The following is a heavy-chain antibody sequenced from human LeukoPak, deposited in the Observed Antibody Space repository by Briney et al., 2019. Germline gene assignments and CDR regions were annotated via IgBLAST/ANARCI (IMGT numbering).Heavy chain of an antibody. J-gene: IGHJ4*02. CDR3: AREGTAGTYFDY. D-gene: IGHD6-13*01. CDR1: GFRFSDFS. V-gene: IGHV3-48*01. Sequence: GGSLRLSCAASGFRFSDFSMNWVRQAPGKGLEWISYISSSGSPIYYADSVKGRFTISRDNSKNTLYLQMNSLRAEDTAVYYCAREGTAGTYFDYWGQGTLVTVSS. CDR2: ISSSGSPI.